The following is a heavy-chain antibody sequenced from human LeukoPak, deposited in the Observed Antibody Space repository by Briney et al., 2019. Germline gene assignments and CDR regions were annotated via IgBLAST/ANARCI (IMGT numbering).Heavy chain of an antibody. CDR1: GYTFTGYY. J-gene: IGHJ4*02. CDR3: ARDKGLVGAIATGADY. CDR2: INPNSGGT. D-gene: IGHD1-26*01. V-gene: IGHV1-2*02. Sequence: GASVKVSCKASGYTFTGYYMHWVRQAPGQGLEWMGWINPNSGGTNYAQKFQGRVTMTRDKSISTAYMELSRLRSDDTAVYYCARDKGLVGAIATGADYWGQGTLVTVSS.